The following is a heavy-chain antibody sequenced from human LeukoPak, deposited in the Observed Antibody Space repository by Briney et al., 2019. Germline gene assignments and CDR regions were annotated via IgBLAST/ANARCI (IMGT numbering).Heavy chain of an antibody. CDR2: IRYDGSNK. Sequence: GGSLRLSCAASGFTFSSYGMHWVRQAPGKGLEWVAFIRYDGSNKYYADSVKGRFTISRDNSKNTLYLQMNSLRAEDTAVYYCAKGLRLRSPYFDYWGQGTLVTVSS. J-gene: IGHJ4*02. D-gene: IGHD3-3*01. V-gene: IGHV3-30*02. CDR3: AKGLRLRSPYFDY. CDR1: GFTFSSYG.